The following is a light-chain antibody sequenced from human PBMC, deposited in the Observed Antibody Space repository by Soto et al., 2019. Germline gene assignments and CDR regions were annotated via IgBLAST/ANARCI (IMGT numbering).Light chain of an antibody. CDR2: DVS. Sequence: QAVVTQPASVSGSPGQSITISCTGTSSDVGGYNYVSWYQQHPGKAPKLMIYDVSNRPSGVSNRFSGSKSGNTASLTISGLQAEVEADYYCSSYTSSRGVFGGGTKLTVL. V-gene: IGLV2-14*01. CDR3: SSYTSSRGV. J-gene: IGLJ2*01. CDR1: SSDVGGYNY.